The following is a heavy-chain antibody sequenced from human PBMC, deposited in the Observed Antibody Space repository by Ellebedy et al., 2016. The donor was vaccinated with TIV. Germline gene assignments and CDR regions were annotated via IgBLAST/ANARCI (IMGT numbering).Heavy chain of an antibody. V-gene: IGHV3-7*01. CDR1: RFSFSSYW. J-gene: IGHJ3*02. Sequence: GGSLRLSCAASRFSFSSYWMSWVRQAPGKGLEWVANINQDGSEKYYVDSVKGRFTISRDNVKNSLYLQLNSVRVEDTAVYYCATDGSYGDYLSPAHAFEIWGQGTVVAVSS. CDR3: ATDGSYGDYLSPAHAFEI. D-gene: IGHD4-17*01. CDR2: INQDGSEK.